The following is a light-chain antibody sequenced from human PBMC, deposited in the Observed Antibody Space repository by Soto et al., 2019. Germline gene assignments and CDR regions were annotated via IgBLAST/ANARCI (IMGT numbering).Light chain of an antibody. CDR3: QQYNSYPWT. CDR1: QSISSW. CDR2: KAS. J-gene: IGKJ1*01. V-gene: IGKV1-5*03. Sequence: DIQMTQSPSTLSAFVGDRVTITCRASQSISSWLAWYQHKPGKAPKLLIYKASNLESGVPSRFSGSGSGTEFTLTISSLQPDDFATYYCQQYNSYPWTFGQGTKVEIK.